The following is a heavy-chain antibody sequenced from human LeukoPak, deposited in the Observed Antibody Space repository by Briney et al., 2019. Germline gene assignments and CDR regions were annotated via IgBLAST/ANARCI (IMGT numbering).Heavy chain of an antibody. CDR1: GFTFDDYA. CDR3: AKLRLPGIAVAGPLDY. D-gene: IGHD6-19*01. J-gene: IGHJ4*02. CDR2: ISWNSGSI. Sequence: GGSLRLSCAASGFTFDDYAMHWVRQAPGKGLEWVSGISWNSGSIGYADSVKGRFTISRDNAKNSLYLQMNSLRAGDTALYYCAKLRLPGIAVAGPLDYWGQGTLVTVSS. V-gene: IGHV3-9*01.